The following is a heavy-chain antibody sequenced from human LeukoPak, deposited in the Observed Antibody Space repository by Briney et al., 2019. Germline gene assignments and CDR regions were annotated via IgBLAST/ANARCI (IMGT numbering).Heavy chain of an antibody. V-gene: IGHV3-30-3*01. CDR3: AREDHGQYYLDH. D-gene: IGHD4-17*01. CDR2: TSYDGSKK. Sequence: GGSLRLSCAASGFTFSSFAMHWVRQAPGKGLEWVAITSYDGSKKYYADSVKGRFTISRDNFQNTLSLQMNSLRAEDTAVYYCAREDHGQYYLDHWGQGTLVTVSS. J-gene: IGHJ4*02. CDR1: GFTFSSFA.